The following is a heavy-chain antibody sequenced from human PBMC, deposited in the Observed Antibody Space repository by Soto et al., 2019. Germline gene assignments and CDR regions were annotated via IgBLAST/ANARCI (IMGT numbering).Heavy chain of an antibody. CDR3: ARVGRYNWNDEHFDY. J-gene: IGHJ4*02. CDR2: IYYSGST. CDR1: GGSISSGDYY. Sequence: SETLSLTCTVSGGSISSGDYYWSWIRQPPGKGLEWIGYIYYSGSTYYNPSLKSRVTISVDTSKNQFSLKLSSVTAADTAVYYCARVGRYNWNDEHFDYWGQGTLVTVSS. V-gene: IGHV4-30-4*01. D-gene: IGHD1-20*01.